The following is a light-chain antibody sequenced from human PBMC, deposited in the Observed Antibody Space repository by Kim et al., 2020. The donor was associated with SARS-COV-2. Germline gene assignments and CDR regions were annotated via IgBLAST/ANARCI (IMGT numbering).Light chain of an antibody. CDR3: QSFDSSTHSWV. CDR2: END. J-gene: IGLJ3*02. CDR1: SGSIASNY. Sequence: LTISCTRSSGSIASNYVQWYQQRPGSAPTTMIYENDRRPSGVPDRFSGSIDSSSNSASLTISGLKTEDEADYSCQSFDSSTHSWVFGGGTKLTVL. V-gene: IGLV6-57*03.